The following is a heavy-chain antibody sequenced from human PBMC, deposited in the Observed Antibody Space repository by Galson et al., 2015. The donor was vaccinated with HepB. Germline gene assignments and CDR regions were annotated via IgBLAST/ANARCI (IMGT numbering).Heavy chain of an antibody. Sequence: CAISGDSVSSNHAVWNWIRQSPSRGLEWLGRTYFRAKWHTDYEISEKSRININADISQNQFSLQLSSVTSDDTAVYYCAYGSDVWGQGTTVIVSS. CDR3: AYGSDV. V-gene: IGHV6-1*01. CDR1: GDSVSSNHAV. CDR2: TYFRAKWHT. J-gene: IGHJ6*02. D-gene: IGHD4-17*01.